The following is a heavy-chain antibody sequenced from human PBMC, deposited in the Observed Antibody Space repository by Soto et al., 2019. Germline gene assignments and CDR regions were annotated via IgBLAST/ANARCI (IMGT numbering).Heavy chain of an antibody. V-gene: IGHV4-34*01. J-gene: IGHJ5*02. D-gene: IGHD3-10*01. Sequence: SETLSLTCAVYGGSFSGYYWSWIRQPPGKGLEWIGEINHSGSTNYNPSLKSRVTISVDTSKNQFSLKLSSVTAADTAVYYCARVPSGGRNRFDPWGQGTLVTVSS. CDR1: GGSFSGYY. CDR3: ARVPSGGRNRFDP. CDR2: INHSGST.